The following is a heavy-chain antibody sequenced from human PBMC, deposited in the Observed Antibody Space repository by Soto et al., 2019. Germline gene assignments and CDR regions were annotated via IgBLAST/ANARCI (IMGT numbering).Heavy chain of an antibody. CDR1: GYTFTSYA. J-gene: IGHJ5*02. CDR2: INAGNGNT. D-gene: IGHD2-2*01. CDR3: ARDLGGYCSSTSCFPYNWFDP. V-gene: IGHV1-3*01. Sequence: ASVKVSCKASGYTFTSYAMHWVRQAPGQRFEWMGWINAGNGNTKYSQKFQGRVTITRDTSSSTAYMELSSLRSEDTAVYYCARDLGGYCSSTSCFPYNWFDPWGQGTLVTVSS.